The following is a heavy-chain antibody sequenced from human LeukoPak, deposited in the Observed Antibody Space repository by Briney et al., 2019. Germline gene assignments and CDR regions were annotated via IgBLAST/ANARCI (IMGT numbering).Heavy chain of an antibody. J-gene: IGHJ5*02. CDR3: ARRGGWYSVDP. D-gene: IGHD6-19*01. CDR1: GGSFSGYY. V-gene: IGHV4-34*01. CDR2: INHSGST. Sequence: SETLSLTCAVYGGSFSGYYWSWICQPPGKGLEWIGEINHSGSTNYNPSLKSRVTISVDTSKNQFSLKLSSVTAADTAVYYCARRGGWYSVDPWGQGTLVTVSS.